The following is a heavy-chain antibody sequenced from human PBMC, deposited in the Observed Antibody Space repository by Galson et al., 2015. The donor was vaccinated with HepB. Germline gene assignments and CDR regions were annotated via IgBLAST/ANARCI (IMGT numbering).Heavy chain of an antibody. V-gene: IGHV3-7*03. Sequence: SLRLSCAASGFTFSSYWMSWVRQAPGKGLEWVANIKQDGSEKYYVDSVKGRFTISRDNAKNSLYLQMNSLRAEDTAVYYCARGGSSGWYGDYWDQGTLVTVSS. CDR2: IKQDGSEK. D-gene: IGHD6-19*01. CDR3: ARGGSSGWYGDY. CDR1: GFTFSSYW. J-gene: IGHJ4*02.